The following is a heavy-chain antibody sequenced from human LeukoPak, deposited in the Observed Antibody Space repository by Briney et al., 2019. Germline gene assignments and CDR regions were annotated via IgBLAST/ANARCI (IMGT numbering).Heavy chain of an antibody. CDR3: ARDFSGAIDY. J-gene: IGHJ4*02. V-gene: IGHV3-74*01. Sequence: GGSLRLSCAASGFTFSSNLMHWVREGPGKGLVWVSHINSDGSTIRYADSVKGRFTISRDNAKNTLYLQMNSLRAEDTAVYFCARDFSGAIDYWGQGTQVTVSS. CDR2: INSDGSTI. CDR1: GFTFSSNL. D-gene: IGHD3-10*01.